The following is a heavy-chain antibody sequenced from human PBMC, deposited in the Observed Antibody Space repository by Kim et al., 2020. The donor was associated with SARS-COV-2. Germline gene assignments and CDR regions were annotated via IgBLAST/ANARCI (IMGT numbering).Heavy chain of an antibody. Sequence: GGSLRLSCAASGFTVSGTYMTWVRQALGTGLEWVSVIYPGGSTYYADSVKGRFTISRDNSQNTVFLQMNKVRAEDTAVYFCARARYILTGNNAFGFWGPGTLVTVSS. J-gene: IGHJ4*02. CDR3: ARARYILTGNNAFGF. D-gene: IGHD3-9*01. CDR1: GFTVSGTY. V-gene: IGHV3-66*01. CDR2: IYPGGST.